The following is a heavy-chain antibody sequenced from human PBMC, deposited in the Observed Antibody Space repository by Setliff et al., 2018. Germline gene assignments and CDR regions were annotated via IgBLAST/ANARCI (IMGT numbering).Heavy chain of an antibody. CDR1: GFTFGSHA. CDR3: AKDVGLGSGWSYFDY. J-gene: IGHJ4*02. CDR2: IWYDGSNK. V-gene: IGHV3-33*06. Sequence: GGSLKLSCAASGFTFGSHAMHWVRQAPGKGLEWVAVIWYDGSNKYYADSVKGRFTISRDNSRNTLYLQMDSLRADDTAVYFCAKDVGLGSGWSYFDYWGQGALVTVSS. D-gene: IGHD6-19*01.